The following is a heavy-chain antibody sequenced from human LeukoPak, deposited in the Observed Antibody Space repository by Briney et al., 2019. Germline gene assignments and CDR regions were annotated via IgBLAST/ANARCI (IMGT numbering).Heavy chain of an antibody. D-gene: IGHD2-2*01. CDR2: ISGSGGST. V-gene: IGHV3-23*01. Sequence: GGSLRLSCAASGFTFSSYAMSWVRQAPGKGLEWVSAISGSGGSTYYADSVKGRFTISRDNSKNTLYLQMNSLRPEDTAVYYCAKDRIILPAATSFDSWGQGTLVTVSS. J-gene: IGHJ4*02. CDR1: GFTFSSYA. CDR3: AKDRIILPAATSFDS.